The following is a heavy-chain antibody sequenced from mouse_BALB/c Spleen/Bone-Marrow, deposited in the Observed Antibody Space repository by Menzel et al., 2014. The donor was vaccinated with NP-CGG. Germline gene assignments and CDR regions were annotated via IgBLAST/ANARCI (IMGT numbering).Heavy chain of an antibody. V-gene: IGHV4-1*02. CDR3: TRLHYYGYSAY. CDR1: GFDFGRYW. CDR2: INPDSSTI. Sequence: EVKVEESGGGLVQPGGSLKLSCAASGFDFGRYWMSWVRQAPGKGLEWIGEINPDSSTINYTPSLKDKFIISRVNAKNTLYLQKSKVRSEDTALYYCTRLHYYGYSAYWGQGTLVTVST. D-gene: IGHD1-2*01. J-gene: IGHJ3*01.